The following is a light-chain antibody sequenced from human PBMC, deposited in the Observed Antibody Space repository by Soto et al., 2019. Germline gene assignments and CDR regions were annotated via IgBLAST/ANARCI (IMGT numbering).Light chain of an antibody. J-gene: IGLJ3*02. Sequence: QLVLPQSYSASASLGSSVKLTCTLSSGHSSYIIAWHQQQPGTAPRYLMKLEGSGSYNRGSGVPDRFSGSSSWADRYLTMSNLQFEDEADYYCETWDSNTRVFGGGTTLTVL. CDR2: LEGSGSY. CDR1: SGHSSYI. CDR3: ETWDSNTRV. V-gene: IGLV4-60*02.